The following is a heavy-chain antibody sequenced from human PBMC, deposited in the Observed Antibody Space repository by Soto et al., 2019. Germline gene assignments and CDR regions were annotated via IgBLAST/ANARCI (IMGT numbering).Heavy chain of an antibody. CDR3: ARRLGSYYYGMDV. Sequence: ASVKVSCKASGYTFTSYGISWVRQAPGQVLEWMGWISAYNGNTNYAQKLQGRVTMTTDTSTSTAYMDLRSLTSDDTAVYFCARRLGSYYYGMDVWGQGTTVTVSS. V-gene: IGHV1-18*04. D-gene: IGHD3-16*01. CDR1: GYTFTSYG. CDR2: ISAYNGNT. J-gene: IGHJ6*02.